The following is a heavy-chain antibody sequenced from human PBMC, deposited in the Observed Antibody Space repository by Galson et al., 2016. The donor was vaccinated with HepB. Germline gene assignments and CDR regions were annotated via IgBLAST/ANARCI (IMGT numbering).Heavy chain of an antibody. CDR2: INTDGSST. V-gene: IGHV3-74*01. CDR1: GFTFSSHW. J-gene: IGHJ4*02. Sequence: SLRLSCAASGFTFSSHWMQWVRQAPGKGLVWVSRINTDGSSTSYADSVKGRFTISRDSAKNTLYLQMNSLRAEDTAVYYCARGGSRPIDYWGQGTLVTVSS. CDR3: ARGGSRPIDY. D-gene: IGHD1-26*01.